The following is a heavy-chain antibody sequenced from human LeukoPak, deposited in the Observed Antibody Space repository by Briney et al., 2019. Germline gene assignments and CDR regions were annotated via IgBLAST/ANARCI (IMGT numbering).Heavy chain of an antibody. D-gene: IGHD6-19*01. CDR1: GGSFSGYY. Sequence: PSETLSLTCAVYGGSFSGYYWSWIRQPPGKGLEWIGEINHSGSTNYNPSLKSRVTISVDTSKNQFSLKLSSVTAADTAVYYCARTGVEQWLVYYWGQGTLVTVSS. CDR3: ARTGVEQWLVYY. CDR2: INHSGST. V-gene: IGHV4-34*01. J-gene: IGHJ4*02.